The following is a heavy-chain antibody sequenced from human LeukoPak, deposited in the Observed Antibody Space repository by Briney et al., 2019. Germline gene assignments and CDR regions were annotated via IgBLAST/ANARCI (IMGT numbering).Heavy chain of an antibody. V-gene: IGHV4-38-2*01. Sequence: PSETLSLTCAVSGYSISSGYYWGWIRQPPGKGLEWIGSIYHSGSTYYNPSLKSRVTISVDTFKNQFSLKLSSVTAADTAVYYCATREGYCSSTSCEAFDIWGQGTMVTVSS. CDR2: IYHSGST. J-gene: IGHJ3*02. CDR3: ATREGYCSSTSCEAFDI. CDR1: GYSISSGYY. D-gene: IGHD2-2*01.